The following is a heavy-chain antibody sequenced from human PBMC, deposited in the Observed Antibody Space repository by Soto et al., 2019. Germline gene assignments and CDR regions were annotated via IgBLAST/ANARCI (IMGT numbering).Heavy chain of an antibody. D-gene: IGHD3-16*01. J-gene: IGHJ3*02. CDR2: INAGNGDT. CDR3: VGSAGGSPPWFDI. CDR1: GYTFITYA. V-gene: IGHV1-3*01. Sequence: QVHLVQSGAEVKKPGASVKVSCKDSGYTFITYALHWVRQAPGQRLEWMGWINAGNGDTKYSQKFQGSVTITRDISATTAYMELSSLRSEDTAVYYCVGSAGGSPPWFDIWGQGTMVTVSS.